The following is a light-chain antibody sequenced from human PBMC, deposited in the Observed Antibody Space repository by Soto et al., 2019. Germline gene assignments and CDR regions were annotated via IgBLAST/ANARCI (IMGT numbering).Light chain of an antibody. CDR2: EVT. Sequence: QSALTQPGSVSGSPGQSISISCIGTSSDVGSYNYVSWYQQHPGRAPKLMIYEVTKRPSGVPGRFSGSKSGYTASLTISGLQAEDEADYYCSSYGGSNNLLFGGGTKVTVL. J-gene: IGLJ3*02. CDR3: SSYGGSNNLL. CDR1: SSDVGSYNY. V-gene: IGLV2-8*01.